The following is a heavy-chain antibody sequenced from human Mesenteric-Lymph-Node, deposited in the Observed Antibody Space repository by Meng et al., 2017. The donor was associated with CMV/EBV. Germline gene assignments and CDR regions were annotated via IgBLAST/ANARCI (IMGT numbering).Heavy chain of an antibody. V-gene: IGHV4-59*12. D-gene: IGHD2-21*02. Sequence: SETLSLTCSVSNGSITSYSWSLIRQPRGKGLEWIGNILYGGSTDYNPSLNSRVTISVDTSKNQFSLKLTSVTAADTAIYYCARRGDSHEGWGQGLLVTVSS. CDR1: NGSITSYS. CDR3: ARRGDSHEG. CDR2: ILYGGST. J-gene: IGHJ4*02.